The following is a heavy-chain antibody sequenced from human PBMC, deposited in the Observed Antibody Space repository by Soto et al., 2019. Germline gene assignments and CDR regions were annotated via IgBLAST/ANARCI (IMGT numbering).Heavy chain of an antibody. Sequence: ASVKVSCKASGYTFTGYYMHWVRQAPGQGLEWMGWINPNSGGTNYAQKFQGWVTMTRDTSISTAYMELSRLRSDDTAVYYCARGGGMKIIYLQSYSSSWYGAFDIWGQGTMVTVSS. CDR1: GYTFTGYY. V-gene: IGHV1-2*04. CDR2: INPNSGGT. CDR3: ARGGGMKIIYLQSYSSSWYGAFDI. D-gene: IGHD6-13*01. J-gene: IGHJ3*02.